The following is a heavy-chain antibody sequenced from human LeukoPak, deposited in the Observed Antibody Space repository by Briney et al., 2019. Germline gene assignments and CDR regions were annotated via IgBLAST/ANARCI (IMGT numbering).Heavy chain of an antibody. Sequence: GASVKVSCKASGYTFTGYYMHWVRQAPGQGLEWMGWINPNSGGTNYAQKFQGRVTMTRDTSISTAYMELSRLRSDDTAVYYCAREENIVGATLGDYWGQGTLVTVSS. CDR2: INPNSGGT. V-gene: IGHV1-2*02. D-gene: IGHD1-26*01. CDR1: GYTFTGYY. CDR3: AREENIVGATLGDY. J-gene: IGHJ4*02.